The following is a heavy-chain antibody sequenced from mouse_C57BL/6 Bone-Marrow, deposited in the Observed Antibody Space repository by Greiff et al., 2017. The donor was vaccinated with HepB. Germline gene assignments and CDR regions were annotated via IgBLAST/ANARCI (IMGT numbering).Heavy chain of an antibody. CDR1: GYTFTSYG. J-gene: IGHJ3*01. D-gene: IGHD1-1*01. V-gene: IGHV1-81*01. CDR2: IYPRSGNT. CDR3: ARYDYGSSYWFAY. Sequence: QVQLQQSGAELARPGASVKLSCKASGYTFTSYGISWVKQRTGQGLEWIGEIYPRSGNTYYNEKFKGKATLTADKSSSTAYMELRSLTSEDSAVYFCARYDYGSSYWFAYWGQGTLVTVSA.